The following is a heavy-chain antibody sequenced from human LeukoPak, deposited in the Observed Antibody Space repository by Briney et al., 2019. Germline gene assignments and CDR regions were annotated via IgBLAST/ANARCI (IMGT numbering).Heavy chain of an antibody. D-gene: IGHD3-22*01. CDR1: GGSISSSSYY. V-gene: IGHV4-39*07. CDR3: ARDGDYYDSSDQGIYFDY. J-gene: IGHJ4*02. Sequence: PSETLSLTCTVSGGSISSSSYYWGWIRQPPGKGLEWIGSIYYSGSTYYNPSLKSRVTISVDTSKNQFSLKLSSVTAADTAVYYCARDGDYYDSSDQGIYFDYWGQGTLGTVSS. CDR2: IYYSGST.